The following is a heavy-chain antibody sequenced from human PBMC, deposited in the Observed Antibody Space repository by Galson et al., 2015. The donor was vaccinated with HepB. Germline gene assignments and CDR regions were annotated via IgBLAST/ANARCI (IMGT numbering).Heavy chain of an antibody. CDR2: IIPIFGTA. CDR1: GGTFSSYA. V-gene: IGHV1-69*13. CDR3: ARDSSGGSYHYGMDV. Sequence: SVKVSCKASGGTFSSYAISWVRQAPGQGLEWMGGIIPIFGTANYAQKFQGRVTITADESTSTAYMELSSLRSEDTAVYYCARDSSGGSYHYGMDVWGQGTTVTVSS. D-gene: IGHD2-15*01. J-gene: IGHJ6*02.